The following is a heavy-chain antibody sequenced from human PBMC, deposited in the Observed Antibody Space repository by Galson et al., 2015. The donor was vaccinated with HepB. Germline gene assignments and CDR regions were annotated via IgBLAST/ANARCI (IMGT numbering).Heavy chain of an antibody. CDR3: ARRKKIGSGIVCPTLVNYAYMDV. Sequence: CAISGDSVSSNSASWNWIRQSPSRGLEWLGRTYYRSKWYFDYAVSVKGRISINPDTSMNQFSLQLNSGTPEDTAVYYCARRKKIGSGIVCPTLVNYAYMDVWGKGTTVTVSS. D-gene: IGHD1-26*01. J-gene: IGHJ6*03. V-gene: IGHV6-1*01. CDR1: GDSVSSNSAS. CDR2: TYYRSKWYF.